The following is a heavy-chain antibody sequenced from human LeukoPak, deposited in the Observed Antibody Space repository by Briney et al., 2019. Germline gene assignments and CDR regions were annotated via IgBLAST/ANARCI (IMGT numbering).Heavy chain of an antibody. CDR1: GGSLSSYY. D-gene: IGHD6-19*01. V-gene: IGHV4-59*01. Sequence: SETLSLTCTVSGGSLSSYYWTWIRQPPGKGLEWIGYIFYSGTTNYNPSLKSRVTISVDTSKNQFSLRLSSVTAADTAVYYCARDRSSRGWGGWFDPWGQGTLVTVSS. CDR2: IFYSGTT. J-gene: IGHJ5*02. CDR3: ARDRSSRGWGGWFDP.